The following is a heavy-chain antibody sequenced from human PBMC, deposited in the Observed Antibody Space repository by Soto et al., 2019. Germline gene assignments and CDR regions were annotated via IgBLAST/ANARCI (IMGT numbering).Heavy chain of an antibody. D-gene: IGHD3-10*01. CDR1: GGSISRGGYY. CDR2: IYNSGST. J-gene: IGHJ4*02. Sequence: QVQLQVSGPGLVRPSQTLSLTCTVSGGSISRGGYYWNWIRQHPGKGLEWIGYIYNSGSTNYNPSLKSRLTISVDTSKNHFSLKLSSVTAADTAVYYCARQGGYGSGNHFDYWGQGSLVTVSS. CDR3: ARQGGYGSGNHFDY. V-gene: IGHV4-31*03.